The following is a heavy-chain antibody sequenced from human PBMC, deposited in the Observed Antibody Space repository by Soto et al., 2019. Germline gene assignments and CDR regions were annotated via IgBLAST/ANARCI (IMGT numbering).Heavy chain of an antibody. J-gene: IGHJ6*03. CDR1: GGSISSSSYY. Sequence: SETLSLTCTVSGGSISSSSYYWGWICQPPGKGLEWIGSIYYSGSTYYNPSLKSRVTISVDTSKNQFSLKLSSVTAADTAVYYCANTNLEYSSSGHYYYYMDVWGKGTTVTVSS. CDR2: IYYSGST. CDR3: ANTNLEYSSSGHYYYYMDV. D-gene: IGHD6-6*01. V-gene: IGHV4-39*01.